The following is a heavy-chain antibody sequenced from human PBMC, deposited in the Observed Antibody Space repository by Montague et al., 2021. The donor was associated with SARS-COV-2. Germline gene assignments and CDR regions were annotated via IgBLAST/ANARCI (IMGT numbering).Heavy chain of an antibody. CDR2: TYYRSKWYY. CDR3: AGDPRYSLSWSFDY. J-gene: IGHJ4*02. V-gene: IGHV6-1*01. Sequence: WAISGDSVSSNTAAWNWIRQSPSRGLEWLGRTYYRSKWYYDYAVSVKSRMTISPDTSKNQFSLQLSSVTPEDRAVYYCAGDPRYSLSWSFDYWGQGTLVTVSS. CDR1: GDSVSSNTAA. D-gene: IGHD6-13*01.